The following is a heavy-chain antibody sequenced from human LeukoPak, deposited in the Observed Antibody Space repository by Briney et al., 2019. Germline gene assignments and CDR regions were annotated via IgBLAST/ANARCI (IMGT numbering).Heavy chain of an antibody. D-gene: IGHD1-14*01. V-gene: IGHV4-34*01. CDR2: ISHDEGT. J-gene: IGHJ4*02. CDR1: GESFTDHH. Sequence: SETLSLTCGIYGESFTDHHLSWIRQPPGKGLEWIGEISHDEGTNYNPSLKSRVTISLDMSKSQFSLRLTSVTAADTAVYYCARGPDSTKAGYWGPGTLVTVSS. CDR3: ARGPDSTKAGY.